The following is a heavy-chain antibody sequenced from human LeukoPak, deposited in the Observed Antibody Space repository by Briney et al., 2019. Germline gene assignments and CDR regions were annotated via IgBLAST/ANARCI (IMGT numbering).Heavy chain of an antibody. CDR1: GFTVSSNY. V-gene: IGHV3-53*01. CDR2: IYSGGST. J-gene: IGHJ4*02. D-gene: IGHD3-16*02. CDR3: EVSVWGSYRQLDY. Sequence: PGGSLRLSCAASGFTVSSNYMSWVRQAPGKGLGWVSVIYSGGSTYYADSVKGRFTISRDNSKNTLYLQMNSLRAEDTAVYYCEVSVWGSYRQLDYWGQGTLVTVSS.